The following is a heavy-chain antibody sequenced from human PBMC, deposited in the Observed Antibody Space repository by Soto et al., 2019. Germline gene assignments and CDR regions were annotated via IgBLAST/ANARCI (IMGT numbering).Heavy chain of an antibody. Sequence: GGSLRLSCAASGFTFSSYGMHWVRQAPGKGLEWVAVISYDGSNKYYADSVKGRFTISRDNSKNTLYLQMNSLRAEDTAVYYCAKDLSSSWYLAYYYGMDVWGQGTTVTVSS. J-gene: IGHJ6*02. CDR2: ISYDGSNK. D-gene: IGHD6-13*01. V-gene: IGHV3-30*18. CDR3: AKDLSSSWYLAYYYGMDV. CDR1: GFTFSSYG.